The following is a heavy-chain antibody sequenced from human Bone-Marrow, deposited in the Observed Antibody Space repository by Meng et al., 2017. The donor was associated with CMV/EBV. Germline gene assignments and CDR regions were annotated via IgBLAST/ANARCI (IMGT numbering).Heavy chain of an antibody. CDR3: TTRGDYGGKEYYFDY. V-gene: IGHV3-15*01. Sequence: FTLSNAGMSWVRQAPGKGLEWVGRIKSKTDGGTTDYAAPVKGRFTISRDDSKNTLYLQMNSLKTEDTAVYYCTTRGDYGGKEYYFDYWGQGTLVTVSS. CDR1: FTLSNAG. CDR2: IKSKTDGGTT. D-gene: IGHD4-23*01. J-gene: IGHJ4*02.